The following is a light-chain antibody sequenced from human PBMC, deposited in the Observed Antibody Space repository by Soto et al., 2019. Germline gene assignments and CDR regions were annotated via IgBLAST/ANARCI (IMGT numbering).Light chain of an antibody. CDR2: EIS. Sequence: QSVLTQPASGSGSPGQSITISCTGTSSDVGSYNLVSWYQQHPGKAPQLMIYEISKRPSGVSNRCSGSKSVNTASLTISGLQAEDEADDYRCSYAGSSTLWVFGGGTKLTLL. J-gene: IGLJ3*02. CDR1: SSDVGSYNL. CDR3: CSYAGSSTLWV. V-gene: IGLV2-23*02.